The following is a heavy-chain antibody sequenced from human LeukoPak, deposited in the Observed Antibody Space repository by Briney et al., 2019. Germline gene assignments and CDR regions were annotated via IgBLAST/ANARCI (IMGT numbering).Heavy chain of an antibody. CDR3: ARTPPRYSSTWSLGYFDY. D-gene: IGHD6-13*01. Sequence: KPSETLSLTCSVYGASISSDHWSWIRQPPGKGLEWIGCIYYTGSTSYNPSLKSRVTISVDTSKNQFSLQLNSVTAADTAVYYCARTPPRYSSTWSLGYFDYWGQGTLVTVSS. V-gene: IGHV4-59*01. CDR2: IYYTGST. CDR1: GASISSDH. J-gene: IGHJ4*02.